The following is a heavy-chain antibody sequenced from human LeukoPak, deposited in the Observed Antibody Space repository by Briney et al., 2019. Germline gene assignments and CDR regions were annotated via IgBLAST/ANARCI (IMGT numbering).Heavy chain of an antibody. J-gene: IGHJ5*02. CDR1: GNSISSGDYY. V-gene: IGHV4-61*02. D-gene: IGHD2-2*01. CDR3: ARRAKLSRPWFDP. CDR2: IYTSGST. Sequence: PSQTLSLTCTVSGNSISSGDYYWSWIRQPAGKGLEWIGRIYTSGSTNYNPSLKSRVTISVDTSKNQFSLKLSSVTAADTAVYYCARRAKLSRPWFDPWGQGTLVTVSS.